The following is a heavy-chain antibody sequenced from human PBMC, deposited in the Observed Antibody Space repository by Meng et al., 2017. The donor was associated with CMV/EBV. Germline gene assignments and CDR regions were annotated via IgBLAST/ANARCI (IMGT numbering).Heavy chain of an antibody. V-gene: IGHV3-15*01. J-gene: IGHJ4*02. CDR1: GFTFSNAW. D-gene: IGHD1-26*01. CDR3: TTDSLGVGASY. Sequence: GESLKISCAASGFTFSNAWMSWVRQAPGKGLEWVGRIKSKTDGGTTDYAAPVKGRFTISRDDSKNTLYLQMNSLKTEDTAVYYCTTDSLGVGASYWGQGTLVTVSS. CDR2: IKSKTDGGTT.